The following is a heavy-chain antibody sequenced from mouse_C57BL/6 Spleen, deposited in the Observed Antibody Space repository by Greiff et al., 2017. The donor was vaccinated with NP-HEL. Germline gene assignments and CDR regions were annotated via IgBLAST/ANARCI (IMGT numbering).Heavy chain of an antibody. J-gene: IGHJ4*01. CDR3: ARGGTGGYYYAMDY. V-gene: IGHV1-69*01. Sequence: VQLQQPGAELVMPGASVKLSCKASGYTFTSYWMHWVKQRPGQGLEWIGEIDPSDSYPNYNPKFKGKSTLTVDKSSSTAYMQLSSLTSEDSAVYYCARGGTGGYYYAMDYWGQGTSVTVSS. CDR2: IDPSDSYP. CDR1: GYTFTSYW. D-gene: IGHD1-1*02.